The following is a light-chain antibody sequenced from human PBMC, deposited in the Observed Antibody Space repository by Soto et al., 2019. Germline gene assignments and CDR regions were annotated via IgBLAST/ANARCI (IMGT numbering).Light chain of an antibody. CDR2: GAS. CDR1: QSVSSSY. J-gene: IGKJ1*01. CDR3: QQYGSSPQT. V-gene: IGKV3-20*01. Sequence: IVLTQSAAPLSLSPGERATLSCKSSQSVSSSYLAWYQQKPGQAPRLLIYGASSRATGIPDRFSGSGSGTDFTLTISRLEPEDVSVYYCQQYGSSPQTLGQGTKVDIK.